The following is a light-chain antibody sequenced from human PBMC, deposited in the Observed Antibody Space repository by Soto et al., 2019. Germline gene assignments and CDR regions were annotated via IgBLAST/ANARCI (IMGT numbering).Light chain of an antibody. CDR1: QSLLHSNRNTY. J-gene: IGKJ1*01. CDR3: MQALHART. CDR2: LGS. Sequence: EIVVTQSPLSLPVTPGEPASISCKSSQSLLHSNRNTYLDWYLQKPGQSPQLLIYLGSNRASGVPDRFSGSGSGTDFTLNISRVEAEDVGVYHCMQALHARTFGQGTKVEIK. V-gene: IGKV2-28*01.